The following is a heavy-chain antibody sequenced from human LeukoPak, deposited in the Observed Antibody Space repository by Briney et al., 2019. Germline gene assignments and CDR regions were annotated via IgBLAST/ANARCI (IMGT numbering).Heavy chain of an antibody. CDR3: TTLSGWSELEN. V-gene: IGHV3-15*01. CDR2: IKSKTDAMTT. Sequence: PGGSLRLSCAASGFTFSNAWMSCVRQAPGKGLEWVGRIKSKTDAMTTDYAEPVKGRFTISRDDSKNTLYLQMNSLKTEDTAVYYCTTLSGWSELENWGHGKLVTVSS. CDR1: GFTFSNAW. J-gene: IGHJ4*01. D-gene: IGHD6-19*01.